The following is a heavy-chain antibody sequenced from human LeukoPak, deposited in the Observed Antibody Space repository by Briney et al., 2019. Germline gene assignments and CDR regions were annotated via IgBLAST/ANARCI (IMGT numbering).Heavy chain of an antibody. CDR3: ARQNFLDAFDY. D-gene: IGHD1-1*01. J-gene: IGHJ4*02. CDR1: GYSFTSYW. V-gene: IGHV5-51*01. CDR2: IYPGDSDT. Sequence: GESLKISRKGSGYSFTSYWIGWVRQMPGNGLEWMGIIYPGDSDTRYSPSFQGQVTISADKSISTAYLQWSSLKASDTAMYYCARQNFLDAFDYWGQGTLVTVSS.